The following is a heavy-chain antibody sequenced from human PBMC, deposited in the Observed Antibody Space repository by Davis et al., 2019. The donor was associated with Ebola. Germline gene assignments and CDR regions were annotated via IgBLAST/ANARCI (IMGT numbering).Heavy chain of an antibody. CDR2: ISYDGSNK. CDR1: GFTLSSYG. J-gene: IGHJ4*02. CDR3: ARGDNLGY. D-gene: IGHD1-14*01. Sequence: GESLKISCAASGFTLSSYGMHWVRQAPGKGLEWVAVISYDGSNKYYADSVKGRFTISRDNSKNTLYLQMNGLRAEDTAVYYCARGDNLGYWGQGTLVTVSS. V-gene: IGHV3-30*03.